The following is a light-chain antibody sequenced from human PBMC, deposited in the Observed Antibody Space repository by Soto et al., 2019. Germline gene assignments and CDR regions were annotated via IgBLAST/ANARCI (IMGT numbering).Light chain of an antibody. J-gene: IGKJ3*01. Sequence: EIVLTQSPATLSLSPGERATLSCRASQSVSSYLAWYQQKPGQAPRLLIYDASNRATGIAARFSGSGSGTDFTLTISSLEPEDFAVYYCQQRSNWPLTFSPGTKVDIK. CDR3: QQRSNWPLT. CDR1: QSVSSY. CDR2: DAS. V-gene: IGKV3-11*01.